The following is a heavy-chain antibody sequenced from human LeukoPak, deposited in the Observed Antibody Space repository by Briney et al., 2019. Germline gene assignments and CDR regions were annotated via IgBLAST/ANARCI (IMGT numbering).Heavy chain of an antibody. CDR1: GGSLSSYY. Sequence: PSGTLSLTCTVSGGSLSSYYWSWLRQPPGKGLEWIGYIYYSGSTNYNPSLMSRGTISLHTTKNQFHFMRSSVPAADPAVYYCARVWQQLYYFDYWGQGTLVTVSS. CDR2: IYYSGST. J-gene: IGHJ4*02. V-gene: IGHV4-59*01. CDR3: ARVWQQLYYFDY. D-gene: IGHD6-13*01.